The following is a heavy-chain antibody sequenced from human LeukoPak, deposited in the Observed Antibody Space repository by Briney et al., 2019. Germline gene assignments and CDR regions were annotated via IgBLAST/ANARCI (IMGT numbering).Heavy chain of an antibody. Sequence: GGSLRLSCAASGFTFSDYWMHWVRQVPGKGLVWVSRINTDGSITNHADSVKGRFTISRDNAKNSLYLQMNSLRAEDTAVYYCAREYCSGGSCYSSLDAFDIWGQGTMVTVSS. CDR1: GFTFSDYW. D-gene: IGHD2-15*01. V-gene: IGHV3-74*01. J-gene: IGHJ3*02. CDR2: INTDGSIT. CDR3: AREYCSGGSCYSSLDAFDI.